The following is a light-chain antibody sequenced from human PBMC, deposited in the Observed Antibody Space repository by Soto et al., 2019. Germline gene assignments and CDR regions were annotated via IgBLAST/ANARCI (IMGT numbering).Light chain of an antibody. CDR3: QPYGSSPYT. V-gene: IGKV3-20*01. CDR1: QSVSSSY. Sequence: EIVLTQSPGTLSLSPGERATLSFRASQSVSSSYLAWHQQKPGQAPRLLIYDASSRATGIPDRFSGSGSGTDFTLTISRLEPEDFAVYYCQPYGSSPYTFGQGTKLEIK. CDR2: DAS. J-gene: IGKJ2*01.